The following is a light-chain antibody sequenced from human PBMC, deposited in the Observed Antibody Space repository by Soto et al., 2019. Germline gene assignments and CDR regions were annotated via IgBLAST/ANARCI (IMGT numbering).Light chain of an antibody. Sequence: IVMTQSPLSLPVTPGEPASISCRSSQSLLHSNGYNYLDWYLQKPGQSPQLLIYLGSNRASGVPERVSGRGSGTNFNMKISRVEAEDVGVYYCMQALQTPPTFGQGTKVEIK. J-gene: IGKJ1*01. CDR1: QSLLHSNGYNY. V-gene: IGKV2-28*01. CDR3: MQALQTPPT. CDR2: LGS.